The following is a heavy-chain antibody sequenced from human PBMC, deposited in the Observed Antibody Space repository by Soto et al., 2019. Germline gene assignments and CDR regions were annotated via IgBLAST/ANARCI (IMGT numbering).Heavy chain of an antibody. CDR2: ISYDASNK. J-gene: IGHJ4*02. Sequence: PWGSLRISCAASGFAFSSYAMHWVRRAPGKGLEWVAVISYDASNKYYADSVKGRFTISRDNSKKTMYLQMSSLRAEDTAVYYCARPFSSGWYGDFDYWGQGTLVTVSS. D-gene: IGHD6-19*01. CDR3: ARPFSSGWYGDFDY. V-gene: IGHV3-30-3*01. CDR1: GFAFSSYA.